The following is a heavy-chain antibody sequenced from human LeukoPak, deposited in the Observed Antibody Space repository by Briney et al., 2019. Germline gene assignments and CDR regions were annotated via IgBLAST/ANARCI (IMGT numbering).Heavy chain of an antibody. CDR2: ISGSGGST. CDR3: AKDSGLLWFGELLPHFDY. D-gene: IGHD3-10*01. J-gene: IGHJ4*02. Sequence: AGGSLRLSCAASGFTFSSYAMSWVRQAPGKGLEWVSAISGSGGSTYYADSVKGRFTISRDNSKNTLYLQMNSLRAEDTAVYYCAKDSGLLWFGELLPHFDYWGQGTLVTVSS. V-gene: IGHV3-23*01. CDR1: GFTFSSYA.